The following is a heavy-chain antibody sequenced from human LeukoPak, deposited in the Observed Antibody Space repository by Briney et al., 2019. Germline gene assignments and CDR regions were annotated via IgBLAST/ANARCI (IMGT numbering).Heavy chain of an antibody. CDR1: GGSISTYY. Sequence: PSETLSLTCTVSGGSISTYYWSWIRQPPGKGLEWIGYIYYSGSTDYSPSLKSRVTISVDTSKNQFSLKLSSVTAADTAVYYCARGNNYYDSSGYIDYWGQGTLVTVSS. CDR2: IYYSGST. CDR3: ARGNNYYDSSGYIDY. V-gene: IGHV4-59*01. J-gene: IGHJ4*02. D-gene: IGHD3-22*01.